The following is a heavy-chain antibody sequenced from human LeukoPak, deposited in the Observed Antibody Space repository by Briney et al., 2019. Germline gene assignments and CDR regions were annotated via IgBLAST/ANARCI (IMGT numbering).Heavy chain of an antibody. CDR2: ISYDGSIK. J-gene: IGHJ4*02. V-gene: IGHV3-30-3*01. CDR1: GFSFSTYA. D-gene: IGHD4-17*01. CDR3: ARGMYDYGDSLVTSYFDF. Sequence: GGSLRLSCAASGFSFSTYALHWVRQAPGKGLEWVAFISYDGSIKYSADSVKGRFTISRDNAKNSLYLQMNSLRAEDTAVYYCARGMYDYGDSLVTSYFDFWGQGALVTVSS.